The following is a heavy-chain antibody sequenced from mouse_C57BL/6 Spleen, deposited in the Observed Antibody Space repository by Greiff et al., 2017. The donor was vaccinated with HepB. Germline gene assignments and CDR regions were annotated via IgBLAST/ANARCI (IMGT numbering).Heavy chain of an antibody. J-gene: IGHJ3*01. D-gene: IGHD1-1*01. CDR2: IWSGGST. CDR1: GFSLTSYG. Sequence: QVQLQQSGPGLVQPSQSLSITCTVSGFSLTSYGVHWVRQSPGKGLEWLGVIWSGGSTDYNAAFISRLSISKDNSKSQVFFKMNSLQADDTAIYYCARNLGVGSSYPWFAYWGQGTLVTVSA. V-gene: IGHV2-2*01. CDR3: ARNLGVGSSYPWFAY.